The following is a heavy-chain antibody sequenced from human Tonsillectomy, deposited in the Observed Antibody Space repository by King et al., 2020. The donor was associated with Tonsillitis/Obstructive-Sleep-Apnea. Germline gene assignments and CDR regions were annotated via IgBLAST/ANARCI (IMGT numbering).Heavy chain of an antibody. Sequence: VQLVESGGGLVQRGGSLRLSCAASGFTFSNYWMTWVRQAPGKGLEWVANIKQDGSEKYYVDSVKGRFTISRDNAKNSLYLQMNSLRVEDTAVYYCARDYSSHYYYMDVWGKGTTVTVSS. D-gene: IGHD4-11*01. CDR2: IKQDGSEK. CDR3: ARDYSSHYYYMDV. V-gene: IGHV3-7*01. J-gene: IGHJ6*03. CDR1: GFTFSNYW.